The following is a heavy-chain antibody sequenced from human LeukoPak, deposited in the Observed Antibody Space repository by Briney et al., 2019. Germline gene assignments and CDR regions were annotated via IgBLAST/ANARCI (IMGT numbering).Heavy chain of an antibody. Sequence: GGSLRLSCEASGFTFSSYDMNWVRQAPGRGLEWVSYISERATRIEYADSVKGRFIMSRDDANNLLYLQMNSLRAEDTAVYFCVRGAPGSNTGDYWGQGTLVTVSS. CDR3: VRGAPGSNTGDY. CDR1: GFTFSSYD. CDR2: ISERATRI. D-gene: IGHD2-8*01. J-gene: IGHJ4*02. V-gene: IGHV3-48*03.